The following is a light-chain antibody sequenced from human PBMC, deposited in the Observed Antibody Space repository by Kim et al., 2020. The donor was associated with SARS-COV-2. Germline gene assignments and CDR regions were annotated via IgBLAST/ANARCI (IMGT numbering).Light chain of an antibody. Sequence: QSALTQPASVSGSPGQSLTISCSGTISDVGGYNYVSWYQQHPGKVPKLMIFDVSNLPSGVSNRFSCSKSGNTASLTISGLQAEDEADYYSSSYAGSIHYVFGTGTKVTVL. CDR3: SSYAGSIHYV. CDR1: ISDVGGYNY. CDR2: DVS. V-gene: IGLV2-14*03. J-gene: IGLJ1*01.